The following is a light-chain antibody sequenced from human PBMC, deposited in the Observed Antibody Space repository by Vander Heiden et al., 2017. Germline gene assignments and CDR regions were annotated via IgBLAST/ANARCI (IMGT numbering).Light chain of an antibody. CDR1: SSDVGGYNY. CDR2: DVA. V-gene: IGLV2-11*01. CDR3: CSYAGSYVYV. Sequence: QSALTHPRSVSGSPGQSVTISCTGTSSDVGGYNYVSWYQQHPGKAPKLMIYDVAQRPSGVPDRVSGSKSGNTASLTISGLQAEDEADYYCCSYAGSYVYVFGTGTTVTVL. J-gene: IGLJ1*01.